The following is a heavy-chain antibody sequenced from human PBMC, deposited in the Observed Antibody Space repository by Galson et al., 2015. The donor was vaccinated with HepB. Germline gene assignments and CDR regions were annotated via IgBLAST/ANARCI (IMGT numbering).Heavy chain of an antibody. Sequence: SLRLSCAASGFSFNYFPMHWVRQAPGKGLEWVAVISYTGSYTDYADFGRGRFTISRDNSENALYLQMNSLRVEDTALYYCVRPRGAGAGDYQNWYFDPWGRGTLVTVSS. CDR2: ISYTGSYT. CDR1: GFSFNYFP. J-gene: IGHJ2*01. V-gene: IGHV3-30-3*01. CDR3: VRPRGAGAGDYQNWYFDP. D-gene: IGHD4-17*01.